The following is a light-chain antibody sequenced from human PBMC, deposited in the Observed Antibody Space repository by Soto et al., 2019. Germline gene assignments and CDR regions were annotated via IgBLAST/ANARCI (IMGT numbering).Light chain of an antibody. J-gene: IGKJ1*01. CDR2: GAS. CDR3: QQYNNWPPT. Sequence: EIVMTQSPATLSVSPGERATLSCRASQNIISNSAWYQQKPGHAPRLLIYGASTRATGIPARFSGSGSGTEFTLTISSLRSEDFAVYCCQQYNNWPPTFGQGTKVDIK. CDR1: QNIISN. V-gene: IGKV3-15*01.